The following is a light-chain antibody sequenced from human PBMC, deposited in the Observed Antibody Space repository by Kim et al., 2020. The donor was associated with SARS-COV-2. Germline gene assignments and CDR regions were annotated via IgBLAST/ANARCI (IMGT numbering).Light chain of an antibody. CDR3: QQSYSTPWT. J-gene: IGKJ1*01. Sequence: ASVGDRVTITCRASQSISSYLNWYQQKPGKAPKLLIYTASSLQSGVPSRFSGSGSGTDFTLTISSLQPEDFATYYCQQSYSTPWTFGQGTKVDIK. V-gene: IGKV1-39*01. CDR2: TAS. CDR1: QSISSY.